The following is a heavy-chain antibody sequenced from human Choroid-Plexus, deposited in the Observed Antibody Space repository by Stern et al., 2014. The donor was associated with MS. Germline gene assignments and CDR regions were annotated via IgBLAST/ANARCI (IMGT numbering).Heavy chain of an antibody. CDR2: VSYDGSNK. V-gene: IGHV3-30*18. CDR3: AKDRQYLTYFFDH. Sequence: VHLVESGGGVVQPGRPLRLSCVVSGFTFGSCAMHWVRQAPCKGLEWVAGVSYDGSNKYYADSVKGRFTISRDNSQNTLYMQMSSLRPEDTAVYYCAKDRQYLTYFFDHWGQGSLVTVSS. CDR1: GFTFGSCA. J-gene: IGHJ5*02. D-gene: IGHD2/OR15-2a*01.